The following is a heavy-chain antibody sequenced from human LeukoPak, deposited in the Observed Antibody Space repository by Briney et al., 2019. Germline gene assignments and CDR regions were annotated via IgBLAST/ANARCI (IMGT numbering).Heavy chain of an antibody. CDR3: AAGPKPLYCSGGSCHPTYYGMDV. D-gene: IGHD2-15*01. V-gene: IGHV1-58*02. CDR2: IVVGSGNT. Sequence: SVKVSCKASGFTFTSSAMQWVRQARGQRLEWIGWIVVGSGNTNYAQKFQERVTITRDMSTSTAYMELSSLRSEDTAVYYCAAGPKPLYCSGGSCHPTYYGMDVWGQGTTVTVSS. CDR1: GFTFTSSA. J-gene: IGHJ6*02.